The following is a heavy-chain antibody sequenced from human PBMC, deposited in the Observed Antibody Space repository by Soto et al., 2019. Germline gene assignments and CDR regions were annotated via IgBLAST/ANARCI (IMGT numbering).Heavy chain of an antibody. Sequence: PGGSLRLSCAASGFTFSDYYMSWIRQAPGKGLEWVSYISSSGSTIYYADSVKGRFTISRDNAKNSLYLQMNSLRAEDTAVYYCASGYNWNYGYYYYGMDVWGQGTTVTVSS. CDR1: GFTFSDYY. D-gene: IGHD1-7*01. CDR2: ISSSGSTI. V-gene: IGHV3-11*01. CDR3: ASGYNWNYGYYYYGMDV. J-gene: IGHJ6*02.